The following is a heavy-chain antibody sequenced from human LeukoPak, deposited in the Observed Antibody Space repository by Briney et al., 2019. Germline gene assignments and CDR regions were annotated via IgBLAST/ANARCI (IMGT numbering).Heavy chain of an antibody. J-gene: IGHJ4*02. V-gene: IGHV4-4*07. D-gene: IGHD4-17*01. CDR3: ARETTTFDY. CDR2: IYTSGST. CDR1: GASFSGYY. Sequence: SETLSLTCAVYGASFSGYYWSWIRQPAGKGLEWIGRIYTSGSTHYNPSLKSRVTMSVDMSKNQFSLKLSSVTAADTAVYYCARETTTFDYWGQGTLVTVSS.